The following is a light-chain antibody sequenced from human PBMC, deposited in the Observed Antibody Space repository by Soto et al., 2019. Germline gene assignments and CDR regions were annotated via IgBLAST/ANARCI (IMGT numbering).Light chain of an antibody. CDR3: MQALQTPRT. CDR1: QTLLSSNGYNY. CDR2: LGS. J-gene: IGKJ2*02. V-gene: IGKV2-28*01. Sequence: DIVMTQSPLSLPVTPGEPASVPCRSSQTLLSSNGYNYLDWYVQKPGQSPQLLIYLGSNRASGVPDRFSGSGSGTDFTLKISRVEAEDVGVYYCMQALQTPRTFGQGTKLEIK.